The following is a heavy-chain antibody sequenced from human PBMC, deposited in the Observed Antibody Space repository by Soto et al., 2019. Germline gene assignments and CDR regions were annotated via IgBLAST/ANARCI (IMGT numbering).Heavy chain of an antibody. D-gene: IGHD3-16*01. J-gene: IGHJ5*02. V-gene: IGHV1-8*01. CDR3: ARARAGGNSPRGWFDP. Sequence: QVQLVQSGAEVKKPGASVKVSCKASGYTFTSYDINWVRQATGQGLEWMGWMNPNSGNAGYAQKFQDRVTMTRNTSISTGYMELSSLRSEDTAVYYCARARAGGNSPRGWFDPWGQGTLVTVSS. CDR2: MNPNSGNA. CDR1: GYTFTSYD.